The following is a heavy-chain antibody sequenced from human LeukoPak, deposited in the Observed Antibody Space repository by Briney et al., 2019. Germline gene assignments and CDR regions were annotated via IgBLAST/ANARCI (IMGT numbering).Heavy chain of an antibody. CDR2: IYYSGST. V-gene: IGHV4-39*01. Sequence: SETLSLTCTVSGGSISSYYWGWIRQPPGKGLEWIGSIYYSGSTYYNPSLKSRVTISVDTSKNQFSLKLSSVTAADTAVYYCASLYYDSSGYYYDYYYYGMDVWGQGTTVTVSS. CDR1: GGSISSYY. CDR3: ASLYYDSSGYYYDYYYYGMDV. J-gene: IGHJ6*02. D-gene: IGHD3-22*01.